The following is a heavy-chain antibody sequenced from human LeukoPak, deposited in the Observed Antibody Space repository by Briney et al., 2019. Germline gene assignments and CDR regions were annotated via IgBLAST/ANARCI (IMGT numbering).Heavy chain of an antibody. Sequence: GESLKTSCKGSGYSFTSYWFGWVRRMPGKGREWMGIIYPGDSDTRYSPSFQGQVTISADKSISTAYLQWSSLKASDTAMYYCARGERHYDILTGYSNTPWYFDLWGRGTLVTVSS. CDR2: IYPGDSDT. D-gene: IGHD3-9*01. CDR3: ARGERHYDILTGYSNTPWYFDL. CDR1: GYSFTSYW. V-gene: IGHV5-51*01. J-gene: IGHJ2*01.